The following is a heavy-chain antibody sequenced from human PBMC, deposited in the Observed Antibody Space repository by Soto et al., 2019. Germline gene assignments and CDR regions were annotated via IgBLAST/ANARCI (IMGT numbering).Heavy chain of an antibody. V-gene: IGHV2-70*01. CDR3: ARMLKRGTSDWIQIDY. Sequence: ESCPTLVNPTQTLTVTCTVSGFALTTTEMCVTCIRQPPGKALEWLALIEWDDDKNYNTSLMTRLTLSKDTSKNQVVLTMTNMDPVDTGTYYCARMLKRGTSDWIQIDYWGQGTLVTVSS. D-gene: IGHD3-9*01. CDR2: IEWDDDK. CDR1: GFALTTTEMC. J-gene: IGHJ4*02.